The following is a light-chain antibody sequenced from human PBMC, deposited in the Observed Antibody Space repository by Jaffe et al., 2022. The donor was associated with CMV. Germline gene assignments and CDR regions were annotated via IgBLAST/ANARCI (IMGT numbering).Light chain of an antibody. CDR1: NIGSKS. CDR3: QVWDSSSDHRRV. J-gene: IGLJ1*01. V-gene: IGLV3-21*04. Sequence: SYVLTQPPSVSVAPGKTARITCGGNNIGSKSVHWYQQKPGQAPVLVIYYDSDRPSGIPERFSGSNSGNTATLTISRVEAGDEADYYCQVWDSSSDHRRVFGTGTKVTVL. CDR2: YDS.